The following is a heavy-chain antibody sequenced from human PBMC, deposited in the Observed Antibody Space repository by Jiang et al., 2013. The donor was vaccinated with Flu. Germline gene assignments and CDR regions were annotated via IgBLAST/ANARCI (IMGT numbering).Heavy chain of an antibody. V-gene: IGHV1-8*01. Sequence: QLVESGAEVKKPGASVKVSCKASGYTFTSYDINWVRQATGQGLEWMGWMNPNSGKTGYAQKFQGRVTMTRNTSISTAYMELSSLRSEDTAVYYCARQNYDFWSGYWNMDVWGQGTTVTVSS. J-gene: IGHJ6*02. CDR1: GYTFTSYD. CDR3: ARQNYDFWSGYWNMDV. D-gene: IGHD3-3*01. CDR2: MNPNSGKT.